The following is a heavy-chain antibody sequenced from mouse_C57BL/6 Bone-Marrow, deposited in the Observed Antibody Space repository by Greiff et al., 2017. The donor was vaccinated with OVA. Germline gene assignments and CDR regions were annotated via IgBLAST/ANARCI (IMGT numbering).Heavy chain of an antibody. CDR2: IDPENGDT. Sequence: VQLQQSGAELVRPGASVKLSCTASGFNIKDDYMHWVKQRPEQGLEWIGWIDPENGDTEYASKFQGKATITADTSSNTASLQLSSLTSEDTAVYYCTDYYRGYFDYWGQGTTLSVSS. CDR1: GFNIKDDY. V-gene: IGHV14-4*01. D-gene: IGHD1-1*02. CDR3: TDYYRGYFDY. J-gene: IGHJ2*01.